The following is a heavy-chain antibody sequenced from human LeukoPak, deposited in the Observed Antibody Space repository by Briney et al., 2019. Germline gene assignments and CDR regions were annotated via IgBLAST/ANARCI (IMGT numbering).Heavy chain of an antibody. CDR3: ARPHSSGWPYAFDI. CDR1: GASVIDYY. CDR2: IYYSGST. J-gene: IGHJ3*02. V-gene: IGHV4-59*08. D-gene: IGHD6-19*01. Sequence: SETLSLTCTVSGASVIDYYWNWIRQPPGKGLEWIGYIYYSGSTNYNPSLKSRVTISVDTSKNQFSLKLSSVTAADTAVYYCARPHSSGWPYAFDIWGQGTMVTVSS.